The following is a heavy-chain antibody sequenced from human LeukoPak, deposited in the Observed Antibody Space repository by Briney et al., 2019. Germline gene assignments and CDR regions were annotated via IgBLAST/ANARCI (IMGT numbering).Heavy chain of an antibody. CDR3: ARAAIGYCSSTSCSHIDY. Sequence: PGGPLRLSCAASGFTFSSYGMHWVRQAPGKGLEWVAFIRYDGSNKYYADSVKGRFTISRDNAKNSLYLQMNSLRAEDTAVYYCARAAIGYCSSTSCSHIDYWGQGTLVTVSS. V-gene: IGHV3-30*02. CDR1: GFTFSSYG. J-gene: IGHJ4*02. D-gene: IGHD2-2*01. CDR2: IRYDGSNK.